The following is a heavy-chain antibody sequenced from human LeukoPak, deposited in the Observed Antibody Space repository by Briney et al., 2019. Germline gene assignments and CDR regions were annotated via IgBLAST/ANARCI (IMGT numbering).Heavy chain of an antibody. CDR3: SRSPGILGTNYFDY. D-gene: IGHD1-26*01. CDR1: GFTFSSYW. J-gene: IGHJ4*02. CDR2: IKQDGSEK. V-gene: IGHV3-7*01. Sequence: GGSLRLSCAASGFTFSSYWMSWVRQAPGKGLEWVANIKQDGSEKYYVDSVKGRFTVSRDNSKSTLYLQMNSLTPDDTSVYYCSRSPGILGTNYFDYWGQGTLVTVSS.